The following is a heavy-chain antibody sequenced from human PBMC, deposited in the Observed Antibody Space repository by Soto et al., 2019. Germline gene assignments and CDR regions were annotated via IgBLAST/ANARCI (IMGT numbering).Heavy chain of an antibody. D-gene: IGHD2-15*01. V-gene: IGHV1-18*01. CDR3: ARDDCRGGSCYLDY. CDR2: ISAYKGNT. Sequence: ASVKVSCKASGYTFTSYGISWVRQAPGQGLEWMGWISAYKGNTNYAQKLQGRVTMTTDTSTNTAYMELRSLRSDDTAVYYCARDDCRGGSCYLDYWGQATLVTVSS. J-gene: IGHJ4*02. CDR1: GYTFTSYG.